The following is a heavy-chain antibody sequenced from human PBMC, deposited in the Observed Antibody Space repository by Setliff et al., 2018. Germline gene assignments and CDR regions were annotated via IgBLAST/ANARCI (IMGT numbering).Heavy chain of an antibody. J-gene: IGHJ4*02. Sequence: GGSLRLSCVVSGFTVSDAWMSWVRQAPGKGLEWVGRVKNRRDGGTTDYAAPVKGRFSISRDDSKNTLYLQMNSLKTEDTAVYYCTTGSVCVGDCYSGRLNYWGQGTLVTVSS. CDR2: VKNRRDGGTT. CDR1: GFTVSDAW. D-gene: IGHD2-21*02. CDR3: TTGSVCVGDCYSGRLNY. V-gene: IGHV3-15*01.